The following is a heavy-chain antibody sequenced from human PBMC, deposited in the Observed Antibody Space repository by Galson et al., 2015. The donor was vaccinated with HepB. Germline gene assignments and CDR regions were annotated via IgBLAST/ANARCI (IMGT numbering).Heavy chain of an antibody. CDR3: ARGLGPLGAYYYYGMDV. Sequence: SVKVSCKASGYTFTGYYMHWVRQAPGQGLEWMGWIKPNSGGTNYAQTFQGRVTMTRDTSISTAYMELSRLRSDDTAVYYCARGLGPLGAYYYYGMDVWGQGTTVTVSS. D-gene: IGHD1-14*01. V-gene: IGHV1-2*02. CDR1: GYTFTGYY. J-gene: IGHJ6*02. CDR2: IKPNSGGT.